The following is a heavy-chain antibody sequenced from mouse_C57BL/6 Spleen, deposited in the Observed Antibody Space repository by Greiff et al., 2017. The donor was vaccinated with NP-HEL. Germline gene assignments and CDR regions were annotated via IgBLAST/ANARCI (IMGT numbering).Heavy chain of an antibody. Sequence: VQLQQSGPGLVKPSQSLSLTCSVTGYSITSGYYWNWIRQFPGNKLEWMGYISYDGSNNYNPSLKNRISITRDTSKNQFFLKLNSVTTEDTATYYCAREQLGRFAYWGQGTLVTVSA. CDR3: AREQLGRFAY. CDR1: GYSITSGYY. V-gene: IGHV3-6*01. CDR2: ISYDGSN. D-gene: IGHD4-1*02. J-gene: IGHJ3*01.